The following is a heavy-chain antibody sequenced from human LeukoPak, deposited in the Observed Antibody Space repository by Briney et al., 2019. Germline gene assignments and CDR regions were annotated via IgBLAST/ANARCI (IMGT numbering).Heavy chain of an antibody. J-gene: IGHJ4*02. Sequence: SETLSLTCTVSGGSINSTNHYWGWIRQPPGKGLEWIGTMYYSGSTYYNPSLKSRVTISVDTPKNQFSLKLSSVTAADTAIYYCARQVTSSRRTPFDYWGQGTLVTVSS. CDR1: GGSINSTNHY. CDR3: ARQVTSSRRTPFDY. D-gene: IGHD6-13*01. CDR2: MYYSGST. V-gene: IGHV4-39*01.